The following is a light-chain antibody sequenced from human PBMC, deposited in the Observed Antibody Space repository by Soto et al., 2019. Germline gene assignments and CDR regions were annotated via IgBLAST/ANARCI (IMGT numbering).Light chain of an antibody. CDR1: QSISTF. J-gene: IGKJ2*01. CDR3: QQSYSAPYT. Sequence: DIQVTQSPSSLSASIGDRVTITCRASQSISTFLNWYQQKPGRAPNLLIYVASNLQAGVPSRFSGSGSGTGFSLTISSLQPEDVATYYCQQSYSAPYTFGQGTTLEIK. V-gene: IGKV1-39*01. CDR2: VAS.